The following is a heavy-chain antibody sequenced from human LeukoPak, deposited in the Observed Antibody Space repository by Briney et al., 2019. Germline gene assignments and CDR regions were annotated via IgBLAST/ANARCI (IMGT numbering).Heavy chain of an antibody. Sequence: HPGGSLRLSCAASGFTVSSTYMSWVRQAPGKGLEWVSVIYKDGKIYYIDSVRGRFTISRDTSKNTLYLQMNSLRVEDTAVYYSASRHCSGGDCYFAGADPFDHWGQGTLVTVSS. CDR2: IYKDGKI. D-gene: IGHD2-21*01. J-gene: IGHJ4*02. CDR1: GFTVSSTY. V-gene: IGHV3-53*01. CDR3: ASRHCSGGDCYFAGADPFDH.